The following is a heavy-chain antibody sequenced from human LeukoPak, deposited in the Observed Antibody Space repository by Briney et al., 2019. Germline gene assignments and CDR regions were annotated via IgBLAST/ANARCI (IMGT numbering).Heavy chain of an antibody. D-gene: IGHD3-22*01. Sequence: ASVKVSCKASGYTFTSYGISWVRQAPGQGLEWMGWISAYNGNTNYAQKLQGRVTMTTDTSTSTAYMELRSLRSDDTAVYHCARDLGYDSSGYSPKGYWGQGTLVTVSS. J-gene: IGHJ4*02. CDR2: ISAYNGNT. CDR3: ARDLGYDSSGYSPKGY. CDR1: GYTFTSYG. V-gene: IGHV1-18*01.